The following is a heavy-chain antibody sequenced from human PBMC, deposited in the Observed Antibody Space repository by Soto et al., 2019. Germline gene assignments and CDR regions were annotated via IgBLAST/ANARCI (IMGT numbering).Heavy chain of an antibody. CDR3: ARGWGRIFDY. CDR2: INHSGST. D-gene: IGHD7-27*01. Sequence: SETLSLTCAVYGGSFSGYYWSWIRQPPGKGLEWIGEINHSGSTNYNPSLRSRVTISVDTSKNQFSLKLSSVTAADTAVYYCARGWGRIFDYWGQGTLVTVS. J-gene: IGHJ4*02. CDR1: GGSFSGYY. V-gene: IGHV4-34*01.